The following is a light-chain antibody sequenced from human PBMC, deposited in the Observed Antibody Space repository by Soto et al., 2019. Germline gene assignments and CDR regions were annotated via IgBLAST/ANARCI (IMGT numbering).Light chain of an antibody. V-gene: IGLV2-23*02. CDR2: ESS. J-gene: IGLJ1*01. CDR3: CSFAGSSNLYV. Sequence: QSALTQPASVSGSPGQSITISCTGTTSDVGSYDLVSWYQHHPGKAPKLLIYESSKRPSGVSDRFSGSKSGNTASLTISGLQTEDEADYYCCSFAGSSNLYVFGTETKLTVL. CDR1: TSDVGSYDL.